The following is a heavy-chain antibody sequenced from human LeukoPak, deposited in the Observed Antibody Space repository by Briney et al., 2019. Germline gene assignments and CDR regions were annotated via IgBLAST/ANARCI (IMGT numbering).Heavy chain of an antibody. CDR2: ISSNGGST. V-gene: IGHV3-64*01. D-gene: IGHD2-2*01. J-gene: IGHJ4*02. CDR3: PRSSIVVVRILDY. CDR1: GFPFSSYA. Sequence: PGGSLRLSCAASGFPFSSYAMHWVRQAPGKGLEYVSSISSNGGSTSYANSVKGRFTISRDNSKDTLYLQMGSLRADDMAVYYCPRSSIVVVRILDYWGQGTLVTVSS.